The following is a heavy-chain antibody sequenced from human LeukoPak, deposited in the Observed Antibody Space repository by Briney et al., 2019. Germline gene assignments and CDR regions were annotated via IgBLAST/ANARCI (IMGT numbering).Heavy chain of an antibody. Sequence: PSETLSLTCAVYGGSFSGYYWSWIRQPPGKGLEWIGEINHSGSTNYNPSLKSRVTISVDTSKNQFSLKLSSVTAADTAVYYCARGRASYDYVWGSYRYPNSNWFDPWGQGTLVTVSS. D-gene: IGHD3-16*02. V-gene: IGHV4-34*01. CDR2: INHSGST. CDR3: ARGRASYDYVWGSYRYPNSNWFDP. J-gene: IGHJ5*02. CDR1: GGSFSGYY.